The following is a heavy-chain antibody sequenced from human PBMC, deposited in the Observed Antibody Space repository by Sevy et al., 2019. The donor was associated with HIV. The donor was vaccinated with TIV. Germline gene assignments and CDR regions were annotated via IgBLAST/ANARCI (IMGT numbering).Heavy chain of an antibody. V-gene: IGHV3-33*03. D-gene: IGHD2-21*02. CDR3: AKDECGGNCYFDF. Sequence: GGSLRLSCAASGFIFSEHGMHWVRQAPGKGLEWVAVIWFFGTGKYYGDSVKGRFTISRDNSKNTLYLQMDSLRPDDTAMYYCAKDECGGNCYFDFWGQGTLVTVSS. CDR2: IWFFGTGK. J-gene: IGHJ4*02. CDR1: GFIFSEHG.